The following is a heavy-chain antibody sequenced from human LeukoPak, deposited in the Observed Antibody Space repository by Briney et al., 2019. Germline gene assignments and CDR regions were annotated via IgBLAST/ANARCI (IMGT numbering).Heavy chain of an antibody. CDR1: GASIRSYY. D-gene: IGHD2-8*01. V-gene: IGHV4-59*01. CDR2: IYYTGSTNY. J-gene: IGHJ5*02. Sequence: PSETLSLTCTVSGASIRSYYWSWIRQPPGKGLECIGYIYYTGSTNYNYNPSLKSRVTISVDTSKNQFSLKLTSVTAADTAIYYCARDSVYATNWYDPWGQGTLVTVSS. CDR3: ARDSVYATNWYDP.